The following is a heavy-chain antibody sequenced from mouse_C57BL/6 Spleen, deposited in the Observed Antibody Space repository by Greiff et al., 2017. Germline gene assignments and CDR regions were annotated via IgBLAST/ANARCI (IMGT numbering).Heavy chain of an antibody. CDR1: AYTFTDYE. CDR2: IDPETGGT. V-gene: IGHV1-15*01. CDR3: TSITTVVATGDYFDY. D-gene: IGHD1-1*01. Sequence: QVRLQQSGAELLRPGASVPLSCKASAYTFTDYEMHWVKQTPVHGLEWIGAIDPETGGTAYNQKFKGKAILTADKSSSTAYMELRSLTSEDSAVYYCTSITTVVATGDYFDYWGQGTTLTVSS. J-gene: IGHJ2*01.